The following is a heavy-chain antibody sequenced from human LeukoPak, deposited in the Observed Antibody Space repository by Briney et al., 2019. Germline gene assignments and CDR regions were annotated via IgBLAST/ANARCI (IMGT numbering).Heavy chain of an antibody. V-gene: IGHV1-18*01. Sequence: PSVKVSCKASGYTFTSYGISWVRQAPGQGLEWMGWISAYSGNTNYAQKLQGRVTMTTDTSTSTAYMELRSLRSDDTAVYYCARLEEHYYYMDVWGKGTTVTVSS. D-gene: IGHD3-3*01. J-gene: IGHJ6*03. CDR3: ARLEEHYYYMDV. CDR2: ISAYSGNT. CDR1: GYTFTSYG.